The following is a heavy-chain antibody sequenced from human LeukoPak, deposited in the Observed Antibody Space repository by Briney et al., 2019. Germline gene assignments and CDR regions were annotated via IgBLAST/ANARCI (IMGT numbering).Heavy chain of an antibody. CDR2: IYYSAST. D-gene: IGHD5-18*01. CDR1: GGAVSSGSYY. CDR3: ARGSRGYSYG. Sequence: SETLSLTCTVSGGAVSSGSYYWSWIRQPPGKGLEWTGYIYYSASTNYNPSLKSRVTISVDTSNNQFSLKLSSVTAADPAVYYCARGSRGYSYGWGQGPLVTVSS. V-gene: IGHV4-61*01. J-gene: IGHJ4*02.